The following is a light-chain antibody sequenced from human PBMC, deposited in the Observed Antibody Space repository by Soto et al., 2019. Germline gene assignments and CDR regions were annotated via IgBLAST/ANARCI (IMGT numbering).Light chain of an antibody. V-gene: IGKV3-11*01. J-gene: IGKJ3*01. CDR1: QSVSNY. CDR3: QLRSNWPPGFT. CDR2: DAS. Sequence: EIVLTQSPATLSLSPGERATLSCRASQSVSNYLAWYQQKPGQAPRLLIYDASNRATGIPARFSGSGSGTDFTLTISSLEPEDFAVYYCQLRSNWPPGFTFGPGTKVDIK.